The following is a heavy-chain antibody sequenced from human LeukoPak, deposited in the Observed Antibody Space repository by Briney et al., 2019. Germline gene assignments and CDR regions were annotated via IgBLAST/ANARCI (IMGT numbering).Heavy chain of an antibody. V-gene: IGHV1-2*02. J-gene: IGHJ5*02. CDR2: INPNSGGT. CDR1: GYTFTGYY. Sequence: ASVKVSCKASGYTFTGYYMHWVRQAPGQGLEWMGWINPNSGGTNYGQKFQGRVTMTRDTSISTAYMELSRLRSDDTAVYYCARAGNWNDGSGWFDPWGQGALVTVSS. D-gene: IGHD1-1*01. CDR3: ARAGNWNDGSGWFDP.